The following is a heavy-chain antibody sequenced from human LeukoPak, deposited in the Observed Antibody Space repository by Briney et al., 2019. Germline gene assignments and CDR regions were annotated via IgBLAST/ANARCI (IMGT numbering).Heavy chain of an antibody. D-gene: IGHD5-12*01. CDR1: GFTFSDYS. V-gene: IGHV3-48*04. CDR3: ARDHRYVLDT. Sequence: PGGSLRLSCAASGFTFSDYSMNWVRQAPGKGLEWISYVGISSGNTKYADSVKGRFTISGDSAKNSVFLQMNNLRVEDTAVYYCARDHRYVLDTWGQGTLVTVSS. J-gene: IGHJ5*02. CDR2: VGISSGNT.